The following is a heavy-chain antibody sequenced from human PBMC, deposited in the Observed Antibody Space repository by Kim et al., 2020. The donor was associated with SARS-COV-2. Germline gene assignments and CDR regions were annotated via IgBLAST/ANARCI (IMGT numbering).Heavy chain of an antibody. V-gene: IGHV3-23*01. CDR1: GFTFSAYT. CDR3: MKGRQCDN. D-gene: IGHD6-19*01. J-gene: IGHJ4*02. Sequence: GGSLRLSCAASGFTFSAYTMTWVRQAPGTGLEWVASSGAGGGTYYADSVKGRFTVSRDNSKNTLYLEMTTLRDEDTAIYYCMKGRQCDNWGQGTLVTVSS. CDR2: SGAGGGT.